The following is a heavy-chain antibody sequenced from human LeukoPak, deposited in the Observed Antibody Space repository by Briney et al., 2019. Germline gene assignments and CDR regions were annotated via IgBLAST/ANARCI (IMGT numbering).Heavy chain of an antibody. Sequence: RGSLRLSCAASGLTFSSYSMNWVRQAPGKGLEWISYISSGGGGTYYADSVKGRFTISRDNAKNSLYLQMNSLRDEDTAVYFCARARSSGWVIDSWGQGTLVTVSS. CDR1: GLTFSSYS. CDR3: ARARSSGWVIDS. D-gene: IGHD6-19*01. V-gene: IGHV3-48*02. CDR2: ISSGGGGT. J-gene: IGHJ4*02.